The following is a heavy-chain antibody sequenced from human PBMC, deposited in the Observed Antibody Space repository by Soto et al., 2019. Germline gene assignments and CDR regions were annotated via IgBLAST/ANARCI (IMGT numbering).Heavy chain of an antibody. Sequence: QVQLVESGGGVVQPGRSLRLSCAASGFTFSSYGMHWVRQAPGKGLEWVAVISYDGSNKYYADSVKGRFTISRDNSKNTLYLQMNSLSAEDTAVYYCVSNSNGKSDYYYYGMDVWGQGTTVTVSS. CDR2: ISYDGSNK. CDR1: GFTFSSYG. CDR3: VSNSNGKSDYYYYGMDV. J-gene: IGHJ6*02. V-gene: IGHV3-30*03. D-gene: IGHD4-4*01.